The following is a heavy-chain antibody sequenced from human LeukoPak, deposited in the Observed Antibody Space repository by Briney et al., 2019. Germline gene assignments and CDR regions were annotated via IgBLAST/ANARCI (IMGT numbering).Heavy chain of an antibody. CDR2: IDPIVGTA. J-gene: IGHJ4*02. V-gene: IGHV1-69*13. CDR1: GYAFTSYA. D-gene: IGHD6-19*01. Sequence: SVKISCKVSGYAFTSYAIRRVRQAPGQGLEWMGLIDPIVGTAIYAEKFQGRVTITADASTGTAYMELSSLRSEATAVYYCERDKMYSSGWAFDYWGQGTLVTVSS. CDR3: ERDKMYSSGWAFDY.